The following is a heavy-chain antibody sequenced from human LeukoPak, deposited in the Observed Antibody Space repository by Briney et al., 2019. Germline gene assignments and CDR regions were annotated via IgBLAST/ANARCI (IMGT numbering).Heavy chain of an antibody. V-gene: IGHV4-4*07. Sequence: ETLSLTCTVSGGSISSYYWSWIRQPAGKGLEWIGRIYTSGSTNYNPSLKSRVTMSVDTSKNQFSLKLSSVTAADTAVYYCARASVGYCSSTSCPFDYWGQGTLVTVSS. CDR3: ARASVGYCSSTSCPFDY. CDR1: GGSISSYY. D-gene: IGHD2-2*03. CDR2: IYTSGST. J-gene: IGHJ4*02.